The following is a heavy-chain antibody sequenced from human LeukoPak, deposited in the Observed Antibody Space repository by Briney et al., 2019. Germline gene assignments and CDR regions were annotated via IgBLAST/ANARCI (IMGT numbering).Heavy chain of an antibody. Sequence: GGPLRLSCAASGFPFCSYGMHWARQATGRGREWVAVISYDGSNKYYADSVKGRFTISRDNSKNTLYLQMNSLRAEDTAVYYCAKSYWTNDYGDYTTYWYFDLWGRGTLVTVSS. J-gene: IGHJ2*01. CDR1: GFPFCSYG. D-gene: IGHD4-17*01. CDR2: ISYDGSNK. CDR3: AKSYWTNDYGDYTTYWYFDL. V-gene: IGHV3-30*18.